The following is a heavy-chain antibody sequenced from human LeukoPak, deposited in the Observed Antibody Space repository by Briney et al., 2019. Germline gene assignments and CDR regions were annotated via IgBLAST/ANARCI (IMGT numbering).Heavy chain of an antibody. J-gene: IGHJ4*02. CDR3: ARSGLSRFGF. V-gene: IGHV3-23*01. Sequence: PGGPLRLSCAASGFIFSNYAMSWVRQAPGKGLQWVSAFSGSGGSTYYADSVKGRFTISRDNSRNTLYLQMNSLRAEDTAVYYCARSGLSRFGFWGQGTLVTVSS. CDR2: FSGSGGST. D-gene: IGHD2/OR15-2a*01. CDR1: GFIFSNYA.